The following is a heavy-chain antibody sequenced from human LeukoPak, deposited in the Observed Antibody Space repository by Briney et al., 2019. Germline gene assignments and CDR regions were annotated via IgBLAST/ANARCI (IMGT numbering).Heavy chain of an antibody. CDR3: ARSVVVSPNYFDP. D-gene: IGHD2-21*01. CDR2: ICPGDSEI. J-gene: IGHJ5*02. V-gene: IGHV5-51*01. Sequence: GESLKISCKGSGYTFTNYWIAWVRQMPGKGLEWMGIICPGDSEIRNSPSFEGQVTMSVDKSINTAYLQWNSLKASDTGMYYCARSVVVSPNYFDPWGQGTLVTVSS. CDR1: GYTFTNYW.